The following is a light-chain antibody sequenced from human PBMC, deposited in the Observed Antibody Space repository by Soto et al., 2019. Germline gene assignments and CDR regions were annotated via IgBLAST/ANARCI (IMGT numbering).Light chain of an antibody. V-gene: IGLV2-14*01. CDR2: DVS. CDR3: SSYTSSRTRV. J-gene: IGLJ1*01. CDR1: SSDVGGYNY. Sequence: QSALTQPASVSGSPGQSITISCTGTSSDVGGYNYVSWYQQHPGKAPKLMIYDVSNRPSGVSNRFSGSKSGNTASLTISGLQAEEEADYYCSSYTSSRTRVFGTGTKLTVL.